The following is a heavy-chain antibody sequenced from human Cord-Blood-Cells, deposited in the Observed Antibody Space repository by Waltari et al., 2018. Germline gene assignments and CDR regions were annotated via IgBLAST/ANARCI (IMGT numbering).Heavy chain of an antibody. J-gene: IGHJ5*02. V-gene: IGHV1-69*01. CDR3: ARVGSIAATTNWFDP. CDR2: IIPIFGIA. CDR1: GGTFSSYA. Sequence: QVQLVQSGAEVKKPGSSVKVSCKASGGTFSSYAISWVRQAAGQGLEWMGGIIPIFGIANYAQKFQGRVTITADESTSTAYMELSSLRSEDTAVYYCARVGSIAATTNWFDPWGQGTLVTVSS. D-gene: IGHD6-13*01.